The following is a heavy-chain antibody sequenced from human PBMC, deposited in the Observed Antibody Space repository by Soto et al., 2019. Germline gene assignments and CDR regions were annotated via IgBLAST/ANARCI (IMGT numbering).Heavy chain of an antibody. CDR1: GGSISSYY. CDR3: ARQLGYCSTTSCYPWFDP. J-gene: IGHJ5*02. D-gene: IGHD2-2*01. V-gene: IGHV4-59*01. Sequence: SETLSLTCTVSGGSISSYYWSWIRQPPGKGLEWIGYIYYSGSTNYNPSLKSRVTMSVDTSKNQFSLKLSSVTAADTAVYFCARQLGYCSTTSCYPWFDPWGQGTLVNVS. CDR2: IYYSGST.